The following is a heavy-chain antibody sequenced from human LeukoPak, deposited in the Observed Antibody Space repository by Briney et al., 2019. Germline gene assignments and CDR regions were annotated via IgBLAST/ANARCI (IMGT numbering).Heavy chain of an antibody. J-gene: IGHJ4*02. CDR3: ARSSWGGLPAAIRSPLQRTNYFDY. D-gene: IGHD2-2*02. CDR1: GFTFSSYS. V-gene: IGHV3-21*01. Sequence: PGGSLRLSCAASGFTFSSYSMNWVRQAPGKGLEWVSSISSSSSYIYYADSVKGRFTISRDNAKNSLYLQMNSLRAEDTAVYYCARSSWGGLPAAIRSPLQRTNYFDYWGQGTLVTVSS. CDR2: ISSSSSYI.